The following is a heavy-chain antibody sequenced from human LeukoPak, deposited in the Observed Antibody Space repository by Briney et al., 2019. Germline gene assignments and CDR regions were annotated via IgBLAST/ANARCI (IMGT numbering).Heavy chain of an antibody. J-gene: IGHJ5*02. CDR1: GYSISSDNW. V-gene: IGHV4-28*05. CDR2: IYYSGSV. CDR3: ARGPGVKVVLWWFDP. Sequence: SETLSLTCAVSGYSISSDNWWGWIRQPPGKGLEWIGYIYYSGSVFYNPSLKSRVTMSVDTSKNQFSLKLSSVTAADTAVYYCARGPGVKVVLWWFDPWGQGTLVTVSS. D-gene: IGHD4/OR15-4a*01.